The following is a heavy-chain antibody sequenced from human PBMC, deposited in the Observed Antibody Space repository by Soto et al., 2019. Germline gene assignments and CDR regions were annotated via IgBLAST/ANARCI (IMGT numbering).Heavy chain of an antibody. CDR2: IYYSGST. J-gene: IGHJ6*02. Sequence: ETLSLTCTVADDSISDYYWSWIRQPPGKGLEWIGNIYYSGSTNYNPSLKSRVTISVDTSKNQFSLKLTSVTAADTAVYYCARDRASRSYAMDVWGQGTTVTVSS. CDR3: ARDRASRSYAMDV. CDR1: DDSISDYY. V-gene: IGHV4-59*01.